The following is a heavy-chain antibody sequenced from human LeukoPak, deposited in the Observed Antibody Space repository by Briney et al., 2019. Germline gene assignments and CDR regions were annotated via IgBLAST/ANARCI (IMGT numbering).Heavy chain of an antibody. CDR2: IIPIFGTA. J-gene: IGHJ4*02. D-gene: IGHD2-21*02. Sequence: SVKVSCKASGYTFTSYGISWVRQAPGQGLEWMGGIIPIFGTANYAQKFQGRVTITADESTSTAYMELSSLRSEDTAVYYCASSSYPCGGDCSPYWGQGTLVTVSS. V-gene: IGHV1-69*13. CDR1: GYTFTSYG. CDR3: ASSSYPCGGDCSPY.